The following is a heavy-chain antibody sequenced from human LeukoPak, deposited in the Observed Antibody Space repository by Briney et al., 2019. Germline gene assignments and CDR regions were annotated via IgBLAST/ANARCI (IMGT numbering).Heavy chain of an antibody. V-gene: IGHV5-51*01. CDR2: INPADSDT. J-gene: IGHJ3*02. D-gene: IGHD2-8*01. CDR1: GYSFTSYW. CDR3: ASLTCTTTCAFDM. Sequence: GESLKISRKGSGYSFTSYWIGWVRQMSGKGLEWTGIINPADSDTRYSPSFQGQVIISADKSISTAYLQWSSLRASDTAIYYCASLTCTTTCAFDMWGQGTMISVSS.